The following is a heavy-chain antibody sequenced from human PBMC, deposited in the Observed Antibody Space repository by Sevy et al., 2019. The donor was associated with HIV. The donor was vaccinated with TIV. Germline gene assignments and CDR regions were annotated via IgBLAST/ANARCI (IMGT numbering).Heavy chain of an antibody. D-gene: IGHD4-4*01. J-gene: IGHJ6*02. Sequence: AGSLRLSCAVSGFAVSDNCMSWVRQSPGKALEWVSVILSGGRTSYADSVKGRFTVSRDNSRNTLYLQMDNLRAEDTAAYCCARDRVVHNDYIFVAYYYGMDVWGQGTTVTVSS. CDR2: ILSGGRT. CDR1: GFAVSDNC. CDR3: ARDRVVHNDYIFVAYYYGMDV. V-gene: IGHV3-53*01.